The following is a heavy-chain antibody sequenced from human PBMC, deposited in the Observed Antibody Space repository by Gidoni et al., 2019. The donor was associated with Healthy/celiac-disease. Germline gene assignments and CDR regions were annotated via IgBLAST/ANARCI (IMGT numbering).Heavy chain of an antibody. CDR1: GGPISSSGYY. CDR3: ARVTLTSVTYFDY. Sequence: QLQLHESGPGLVKPSETLSRPCPVSGGPISSSGYYWGWIRQPPGKGLEWIGSIYYSGSTYYNPSLKSRVTIAVDTSKNQFSLKLSSVTAADTAVYYCARVTLTSVTYFDYWGQGTLVTVSS. V-gene: IGHV4-39*07. CDR2: IYYSGST. J-gene: IGHJ4*02. D-gene: IGHD4-4*01.